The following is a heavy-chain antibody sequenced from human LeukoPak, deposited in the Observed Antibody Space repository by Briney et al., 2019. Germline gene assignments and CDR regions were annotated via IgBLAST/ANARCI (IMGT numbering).Heavy chain of an antibody. CDR2: ISSSSSYI. CDR3: ARDRGYYGSGSYSDY. D-gene: IGHD3-10*01. V-gene: IGHV3-21*01. Sequence: GGSLRLSCAASGLTFSSYSMNWVRQAPGKGREWVSSISSSSSYIYYADSVKGRFTISRDNAKNSLYLQMNSLRAEDTAVYYCARDRGYYGSGSYSDYWGQGTPVTVSS. J-gene: IGHJ4*02. CDR1: GLTFSSYS.